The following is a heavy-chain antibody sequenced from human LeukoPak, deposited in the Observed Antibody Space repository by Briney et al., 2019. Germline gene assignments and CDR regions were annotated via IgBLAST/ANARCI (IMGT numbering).Heavy chain of an antibody. CDR3: ARGGRHYYDFWSGYYLGY. D-gene: IGHD3-3*01. CDR1: GLTFSSYG. Sequence: ESGRSLRLSCAASGLTFSSYGMHWVRQAPGKGLEWVAVIWYDGSNKYYADSVKGRFTISRDNSKNTLYLQMNSLRAEDTAVYYCARGGRHYYDFWSGYYLGYWGQGTLVTVSS. J-gene: IGHJ4*02. V-gene: IGHV3-33*01. CDR2: IWYDGSNK.